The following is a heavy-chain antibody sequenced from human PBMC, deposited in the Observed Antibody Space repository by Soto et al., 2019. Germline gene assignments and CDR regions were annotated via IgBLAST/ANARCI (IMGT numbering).Heavy chain of an antibody. Sequence: QVKLVQSGAEVKKPGASVKVSCKTSGYSFTTYGISWVRQAPGQGLEWMGWISSYNGKTNYAQKHQGRLTMTTGTSTRIGCRGPRSETSDDTAGYYCAGDTPHRWERSEIDPWGQGSLDTVSS. CDR1: GYSFTTYG. CDR3: AGDTPHRWERSEIDP. J-gene: IGHJ5*02. V-gene: IGHV1-18*01. CDR2: ISSYNGKT. D-gene: IGHD3-3*01.